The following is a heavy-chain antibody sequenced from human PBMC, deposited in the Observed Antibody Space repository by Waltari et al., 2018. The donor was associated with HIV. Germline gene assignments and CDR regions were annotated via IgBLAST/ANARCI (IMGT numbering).Heavy chain of an antibody. CDR3: TRDSSGYAGFDS. CDR2: SRNKANSYTT. V-gene: IGHV3-72*01. D-gene: IGHD5-12*01. CDR1: GFAFSDHY. J-gene: IGHJ4*02. Sequence: EVQLVESGGGLVRPGGSLRLSCAASGFAFSDHYLDWVRQAPGKGREWVGRSRNKANSYTTEYAASVKGRFTISRDASKNSLFLQMNSLRADDTAIYYCTRDSSGYAGFDSWGQGALVTVSS.